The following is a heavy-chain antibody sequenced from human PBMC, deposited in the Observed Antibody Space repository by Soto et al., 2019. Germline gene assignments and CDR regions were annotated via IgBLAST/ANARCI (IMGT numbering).Heavy chain of an antibody. J-gene: IGHJ6*02. Sequence: KTSETLSLTCAVYGGSFSGYYWSWIRQPPGKGLEWIGEINHSGSTNYNPSLKSRVTISVDTSKNQFSLKLSSVTAADTAVYYCARGLRGYCSGGSCYSFGYYYFGMDVWGQGPTVTVSS. CDR3: ARGLRGYCSGGSCYSFGYYYFGMDV. CDR1: GGSFSGYY. V-gene: IGHV4-34*01. D-gene: IGHD2-15*01. CDR2: INHSGST.